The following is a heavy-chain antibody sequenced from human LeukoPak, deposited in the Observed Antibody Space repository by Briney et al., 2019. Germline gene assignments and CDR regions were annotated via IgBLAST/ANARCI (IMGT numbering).Heavy chain of an antibody. CDR1: GFTFSSYS. V-gene: IGHV3-21*01. CDR2: ISSSSSYI. J-gene: IGHJ4*02. CDR3: ARDLGSYQDY. Sequence: GGSLRLSCAASGFTFSSYSMNWARQAPGKGLEWVSSISSSSSYIYYADSVKGRFTISRDNAKNSLYLQMNSLRAEDTAVYYCARDLGSYQDYWGRGTLVTVSS. D-gene: IGHD5-18*01.